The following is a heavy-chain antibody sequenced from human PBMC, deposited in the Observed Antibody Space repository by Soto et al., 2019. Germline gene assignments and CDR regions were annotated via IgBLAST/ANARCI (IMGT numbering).Heavy chain of an antibody. CDR1: GGSISSSSYY. V-gene: IGHV4-39*01. J-gene: IGHJ6*02. CDR3: ARRGIVSSSWDYGMDV. Sequence: SETLSLTCTVSGGSISSSSYYWGWIRQPPGKGLEWIGSIYYSGSTYYNPSLKSRVTISVDTSKNQFSLKLSSVTTADTAVYYCARRGIVSSSWDYGMDVWGQGTTVTVSS. D-gene: IGHD6-13*01. CDR2: IYYSGST.